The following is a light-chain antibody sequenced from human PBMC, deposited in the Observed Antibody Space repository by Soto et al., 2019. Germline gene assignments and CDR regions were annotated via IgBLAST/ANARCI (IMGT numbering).Light chain of an antibody. J-gene: IGLJ1*01. Sequence: QSLLTQPPSVSAAPGQTVTISCSGSSSNIGNNYVSWYQQLPGTAPKLLIYDNNKRPSGIPDRFSGSKSGTSATLGITGLQTGDEADYYCGTWDSSLSAYVFGTGTKLTVL. CDR2: DNN. V-gene: IGLV1-51*01. CDR3: GTWDSSLSAYV. CDR1: SSNIGNNY.